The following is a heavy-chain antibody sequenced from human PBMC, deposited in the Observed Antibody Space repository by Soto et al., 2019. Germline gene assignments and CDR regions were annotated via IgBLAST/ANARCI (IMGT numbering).Heavy chain of an antibody. V-gene: IGHV4-34*01. J-gene: IGHJ4*02. Sequence: QVQLQQWGAGLLKPSETLSLTCAVYGESFSGYYWNWIRQPPGKGLECIGEINHSGSTNYNPSLKSRLTISVDTSKNQFSLKLSSVTAADTAEYYCARVVEDCSTTTCPIDYWGQGTLVTVSS. CDR2: INHSGST. D-gene: IGHD2-2*01. CDR1: GESFSGYY. CDR3: ARVVEDCSTTTCPIDY.